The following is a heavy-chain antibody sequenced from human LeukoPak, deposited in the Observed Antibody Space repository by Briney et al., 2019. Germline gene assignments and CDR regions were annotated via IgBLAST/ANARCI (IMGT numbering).Heavy chain of an antibody. J-gene: IGHJ4*02. CDR2: IYNSGST. V-gene: IGHV4-59*08. CDR1: GGSISSYY. Sequence: SETLSLTCTASGGSISSYYWSWIRQPPGKGLEWIAYIYNSGSTKYNPSLKSRVTISVDTSKNQISLKLSSVTAADTAVYYCARGARAGYNLEPFDNWGQGTLVTVSS. D-gene: IGHD5-24*01. CDR3: ARGARAGYNLEPFDN.